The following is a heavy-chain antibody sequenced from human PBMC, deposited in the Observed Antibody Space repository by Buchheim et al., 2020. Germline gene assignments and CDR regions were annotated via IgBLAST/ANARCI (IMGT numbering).Heavy chain of an antibody. J-gene: IGHJ6*02. Sequence: QVQLQQWGAGLLKPSETLSLTCVVYGGSFSGYYWSWIRQSPGKGLEWIGEINHSGSTNYNPSLKSRVTISVDTSKKQFSLKLSSVTAADTAVYYCARGDVVVPAAAYYYYGMDVWGQGTT. CDR2: INHSGST. D-gene: IGHD2-2*01. CDR3: ARGDVVVPAAAYYYYGMDV. V-gene: IGHV4-34*01. CDR1: GGSFSGYY.